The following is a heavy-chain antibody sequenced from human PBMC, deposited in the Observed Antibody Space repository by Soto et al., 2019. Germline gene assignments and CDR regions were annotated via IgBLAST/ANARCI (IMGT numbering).Heavy chain of an antibody. CDR3: AREIVGANALYDY. CDR2: IKEDGSDK. CDR1: GFTFSTYW. D-gene: IGHD1-26*01. V-gene: IGHV3-7*03. Sequence: GSLRLSCVGSGFTFSTYWLSWVRQAPGKGLEWVGNIKEDGSDKNYVDSVKGRFTMSRDNAQNSLYLQMSSLRAEDTAVYHCAREIVGANALYDYWGQGTQVTVSS. J-gene: IGHJ4*02.